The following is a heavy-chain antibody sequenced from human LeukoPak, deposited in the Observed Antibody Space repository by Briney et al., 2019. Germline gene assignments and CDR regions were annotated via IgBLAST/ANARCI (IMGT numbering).Heavy chain of an antibody. J-gene: IGHJ4*02. CDR3: ARVFSGFYSPLDY. CDR1: SGSIFNNNW. V-gene: IGHV4-4*02. Sequence: PSETLSLTCTVSSGSIFNNNWWSWVRQPPGKGLEWIGQIFHSGSTSYSPSLKSRVTISIDTSKNQFSLKLSSVTAADTAVYYCARVFSGFYSPLDYWGQGTLVTVSS. CDR2: IFHSGST. D-gene: IGHD3-22*01.